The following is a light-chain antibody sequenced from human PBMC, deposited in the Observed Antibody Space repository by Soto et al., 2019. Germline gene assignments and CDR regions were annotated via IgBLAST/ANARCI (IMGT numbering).Light chain of an antibody. CDR2: EGS. V-gene: IGLV2-23*01. CDR3: CSYAGSDVV. J-gene: IGLJ2*01. Sequence: QSVLTQPASVSGSPGQSITISCTGTSSDVGSYNLASWYQQHPGKAPKLMICEGSKRPSGVSNRFSGSKSGNTASLTISGLQAEDEADYYCCSYAGSDVVFGGGTKLTVL. CDR1: SSDVGSYNL.